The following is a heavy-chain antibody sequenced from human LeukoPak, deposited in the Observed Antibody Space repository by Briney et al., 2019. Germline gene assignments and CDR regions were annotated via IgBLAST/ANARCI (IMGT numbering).Heavy chain of an antibody. J-gene: IGHJ5*02. V-gene: IGHV1-18*01. D-gene: IGHD1-26*01. CDR1: GYTFTSYG. CDR2: ISAYNGNT. CDR3: AREGWGVGAYNWFDP. Sequence: ASVKVSCKASGYTFTSYGISWVRQAPGQGLEWMGWISAYNGNTNYAQKLQGRVTMTTDTSTSTAYMELRSLRSDDTAVYYCAREGWGVGAYNWFDPWGQGTLVTVSS.